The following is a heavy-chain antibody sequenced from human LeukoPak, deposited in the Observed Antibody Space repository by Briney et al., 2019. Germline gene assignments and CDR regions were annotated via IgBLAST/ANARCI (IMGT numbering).Heavy chain of an antibody. D-gene: IGHD2-2*01. Sequence: PSETLSLTCTVSGGSISGSYWSWIRQPPGKGLEWIGYIYSSGSTNYNPSLKSRVTISVDTSKNQFSLKVRSVTAADTAVYYCARFKSGPGCSSASCTDFDYWGQGTLFTVSS. CDR1: GGSISGSY. CDR3: ARFKSGPGCSSASCTDFDY. J-gene: IGHJ4*02. CDR2: IYSSGST. V-gene: IGHV4-59*08.